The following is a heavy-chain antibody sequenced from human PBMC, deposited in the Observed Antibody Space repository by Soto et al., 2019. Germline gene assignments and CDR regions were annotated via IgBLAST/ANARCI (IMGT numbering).Heavy chain of an antibody. CDR1: GYTFTDYY. D-gene: IGHD3-16*01. V-gene: IGHV1-2*02. CDR2: INPNVGGT. Sequence: QVHLVQSGAEVKKPGASVYVSCKASGYTFTDYYVHWVRQAPGQGLEWMGWINPNVGGTNCARKFQGRLTMTRDTSISTVYMQLTRLGPDDTARYYCARGGREVPRIPYDTWGQGTLVTVSS. CDR3: ARGGREVPRIPYDT. J-gene: IGHJ5*02.